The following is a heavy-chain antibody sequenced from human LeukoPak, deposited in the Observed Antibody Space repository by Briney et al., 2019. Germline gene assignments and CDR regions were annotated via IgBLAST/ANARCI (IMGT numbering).Heavy chain of an antibody. CDR2: IYYSGST. V-gene: IGHV4-39*01. J-gene: IGHJ4*02. CDR1: GGSISSSSYY. Sequence: SETLSLTCTVSGGSISSSSYYWGWIRQPPGKGLEWIGGIYYSGSTYYNPSLKSRVTISVDTSKNQFSLKLSSVTAADTAVYYCARQERSDTAMVSYWGQGTLVTVSS. CDR3: ARQERSDTAMVSY. D-gene: IGHD5-18*01.